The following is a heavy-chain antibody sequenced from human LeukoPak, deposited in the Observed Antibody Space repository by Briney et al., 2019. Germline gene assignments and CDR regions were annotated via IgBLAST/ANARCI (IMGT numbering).Heavy chain of an antibody. Sequence: SETLSLTRTVSGVSISSSSYYWGWLRQPPGKGLEWIGSIYYSGGTYYNPSLRSRVSISVDTSKTQSSLKLSSVTAADTAVYSCAGFTFFRGVITFDYWGQGTLVTVSS. J-gene: IGHJ4*02. CDR1: GVSISSSSYY. CDR2: IYYSGGT. V-gene: IGHV4-39*07. D-gene: IGHD3-10*01. CDR3: AGFTFFRGVITFDY.